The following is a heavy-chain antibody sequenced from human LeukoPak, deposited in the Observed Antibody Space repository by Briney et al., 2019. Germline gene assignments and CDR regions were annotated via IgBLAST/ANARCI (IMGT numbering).Heavy chain of an antibody. D-gene: IGHD6-25*01. CDR3: AREFGLSSGWFDY. J-gene: IGHJ5*01. CDR1: GGSFSGYY. V-gene: IGHV4-34*01. CDR2: INHSGST. Sequence: PSETLSLTCAVYGGSFSGYYWSWIRQPPGKGLEWIGEINHSGSTNYNPSLKSRVAISVDTSKNQFSLKVNSVTAADTAVYYCAREFGLSSGWFDYWGQGTLVTVSS.